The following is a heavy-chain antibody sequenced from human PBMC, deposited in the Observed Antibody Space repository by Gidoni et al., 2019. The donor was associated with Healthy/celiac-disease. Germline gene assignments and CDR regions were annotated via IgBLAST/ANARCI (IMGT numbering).Heavy chain of an antibody. J-gene: IGHJ5*02. CDR1: GSTFRSYA. V-gene: IGHV3-23*01. Sequence: ELQLLESGGGLVQPGGSLSLSCAASGSTFRSYAMSCVRQAPGKGLEWVSAVSGSGGSTYYADSVKGRFTISRDNSKNTLYLQMSSLRAEDTAVYYCAKPVVPAARGWFDPWGQGTLVTVSS. D-gene: IGHD2-2*01. CDR2: VSGSGGST. CDR3: AKPVVPAARGWFDP.